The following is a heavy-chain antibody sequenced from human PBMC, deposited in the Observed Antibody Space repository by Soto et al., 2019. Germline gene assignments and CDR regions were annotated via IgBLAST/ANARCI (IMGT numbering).Heavy chain of an antibody. V-gene: IGHV4-59*01. D-gene: IGHD2-15*01. Sequence: KASETLSLTCTVSGDSMDSFYWNWIRQPPGKGLEWIGNIYYTGSTIYNPSLKSRVSISIDTSKNQFSLQLSSVTAADTAIYYCARDATLRHWGHGTLVTVSS. CDR2: IYYTGST. CDR3: ARDATLRH. CDR1: GDSMDSFY. J-gene: IGHJ4*01.